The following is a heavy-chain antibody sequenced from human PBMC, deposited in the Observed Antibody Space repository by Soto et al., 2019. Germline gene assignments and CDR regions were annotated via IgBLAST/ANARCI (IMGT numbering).Heavy chain of an antibody. V-gene: IGHV1-46*01. CDR2: INPSGGST. J-gene: IGHJ3*02. CDR1: GYTFTSYY. Sequence: ASVKVSCKASGYTFTSYYMHWVRQAPGQGLEWMGIINPSGGSTSYAQKFQGRVTMTSDTSTSTVYMELSSMRSEDTAVYYCARGWIAAAGRDAFDIWGQGTMVTVSS. D-gene: IGHD6-13*01. CDR3: ARGWIAAAGRDAFDI.